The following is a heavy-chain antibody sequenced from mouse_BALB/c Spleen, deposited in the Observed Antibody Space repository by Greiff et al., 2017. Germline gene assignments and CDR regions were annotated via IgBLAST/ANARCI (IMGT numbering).Heavy chain of an antibody. CDR3: TRCDYDYAWCAY. J-gene: IGHJ3*01. CDR1: GYTFTSYW. D-gene: IGHD2-4*01. V-gene: IGHV1-69*02. Sequence: QVQLQQPGAELVRPGASVKLSCKASGYTFTSYWINWVKQRPGQGLEWIGNIYPSDSYTNYNQKFKDKATLTVDKSSSTAYMQLSSPTSEDSAVYYCTRCDYDYAWCAYWGQGTLVTVSA. CDR2: IYPSDSYT.